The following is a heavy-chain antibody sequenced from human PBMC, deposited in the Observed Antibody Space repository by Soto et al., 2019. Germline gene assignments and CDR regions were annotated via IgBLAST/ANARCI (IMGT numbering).Heavy chain of an antibody. CDR3: ANISPYGGHSNY. J-gene: IGHJ4*02. CDR1: GYTFTSYD. Sequence: ASVKVSCKASGYTFTSYDINWVRQATGQGLEWMGWMNPNSGNTGYAQKFQGRVTMTRNTSISTAYMELSSLRSEDTAVYYCANISPYGGHSNYWGQGTLVTVSS. CDR2: MNPNSGNT. D-gene: IGHD2-21*02. V-gene: IGHV1-8*01.